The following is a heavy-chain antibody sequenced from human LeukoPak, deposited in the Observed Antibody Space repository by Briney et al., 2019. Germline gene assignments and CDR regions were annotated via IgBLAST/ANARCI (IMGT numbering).Heavy chain of an antibody. V-gene: IGHV3-7*01. J-gene: IGHJ5*02. CDR2: INRDGTGT. Sequence: GGSLRLSCAASGFTFTGFFMSWLRQAPGKGLEWVANINRDGTGTYYVGSVKGRFTISIDNAKNSVYLQMNSLRTEDTAIYYCARSRWPEDLWGRGTLVTVSS. CDR1: GFTFTGFF. D-gene: IGHD4-23*01. CDR3: ARSRWPEDL.